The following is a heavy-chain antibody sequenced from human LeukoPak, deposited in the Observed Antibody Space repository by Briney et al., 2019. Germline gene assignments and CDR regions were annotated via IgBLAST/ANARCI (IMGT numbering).Heavy chain of an antibody. CDR1: GGSISSGSYY. J-gene: IGHJ4*02. V-gene: IGHV4-39*01. CDR3: ARHPPRDGSAFDY. Sequence: SETLSLTCTVSGGSISSGSYYWGWIRQPPGKGLEWIASMYYSGTTLYRPSLKSRVTISVDTSKNPLSLKLGSVTAADTAVYYCARHPPRDGSAFDYWGQGTLVTVSS. CDR2: MYYSGTT.